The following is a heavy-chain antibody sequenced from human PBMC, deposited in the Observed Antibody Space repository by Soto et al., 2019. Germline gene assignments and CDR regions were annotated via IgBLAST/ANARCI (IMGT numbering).Heavy chain of an antibody. V-gene: IGHV3-15*01. CDR2: IKSKTDGGTT. CDR1: GFSFSNAL. CDR3: TTVLLAHYDDSSGISSGGWFDP. J-gene: IGHJ5*02. D-gene: IGHD3-22*01. Sequence: PGGSLRLACAASGFSFSNALMSWVRPDPGKGLEWVGRIKSKTDGGTTDYAAPVKGRFTISRDDSKYTLYLQMNSLKTEETAVYYCTTVLLAHYDDSSGISSGGWFDPWGQGTLVTVSS.